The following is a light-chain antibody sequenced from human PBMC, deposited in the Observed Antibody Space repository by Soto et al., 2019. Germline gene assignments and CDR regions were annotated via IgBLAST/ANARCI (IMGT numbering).Light chain of an antibody. J-gene: IGKJ4*01. Sequence: DIQMTQSPSSLSASVGDRVTITCRASQGISNYLAWYQQKPGKVPKLLIYAASTLQSGVPSRFSGSGSGTDFTLTNSSLQPESGATYYCQKYNSAPLTFGGGTKVEIK. V-gene: IGKV1-27*01. CDR1: QGISNY. CDR3: QKYNSAPLT. CDR2: AAS.